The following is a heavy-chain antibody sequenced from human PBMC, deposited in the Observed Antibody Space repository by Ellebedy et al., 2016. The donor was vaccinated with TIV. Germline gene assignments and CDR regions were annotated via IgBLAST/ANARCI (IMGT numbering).Heavy chain of an antibody. CDR2: ISWNSGSI. CDR3: AKGHLPMIVVVPAAIDY. CDR1: GFTFDDYA. Sequence: SLKISXAASGFTFDDYAMHWVRQAPGKGLEWVSGISWNSGSIGYADSVKGRFTISRDNAKNSLYLQMNSLRAEDTALYYCAKGHLPMIVVVPAAIDYWGQGTLVTVSS. J-gene: IGHJ4*02. V-gene: IGHV3-9*01. D-gene: IGHD2-2*01.